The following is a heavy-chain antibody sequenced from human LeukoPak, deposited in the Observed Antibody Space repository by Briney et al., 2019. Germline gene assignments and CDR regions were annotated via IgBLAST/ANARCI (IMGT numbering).Heavy chain of an antibody. V-gene: IGHV3-43*02. Sequence: GGSLRLSCAASGFTFDDYAVHWVRQAPGKGLEWVSLISGDGGSTYYADSVKGRFTISRDNSKNSLYLQMNSLRTEDTALYYCALKLTYYYDSSGYYYESYFQHWGQGTLVTVSS. D-gene: IGHD3-22*01. CDR3: ALKLTYYYDSSGYYYESYFQH. CDR2: ISGDGGST. CDR1: GFTFDDYA. J-gene: IGHJ1*01.